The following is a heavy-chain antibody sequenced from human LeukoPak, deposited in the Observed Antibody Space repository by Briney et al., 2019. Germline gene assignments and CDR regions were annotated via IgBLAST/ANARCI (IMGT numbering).Heavy chain of an antibody. Sequence: PGGSLRLSCTASGFTFSNYGMHWVRQAPGKGLEWVAFIRYDGSEKYYADSVKGRFTISRDNSKNTLYLQMNSLRAEDTAVYYCAKDFHHAYYDILTGYYHPRGFDYWGQGTLVTVSS. J-gene: IGHJ4*02. CDR1: GFTFSNYG. V-gene: IGHV3-30*02. D-gene: IGHD3-9*01. CDR3: AKDFHHAYYDILTGYYHPRGFDY. CDR2: IRYDGSEK.